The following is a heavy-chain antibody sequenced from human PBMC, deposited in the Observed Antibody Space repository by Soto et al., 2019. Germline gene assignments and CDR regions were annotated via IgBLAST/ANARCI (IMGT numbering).Heavy chain of an antibody. D-gene: IGHD3-22*01. CDR1: GYTFTSYA. Sequence: ASVKVSCKASGYTFTSYAMHWVRQAPGQRLEWMGWINAGNGNTKYSQKFQGRVTITRDTSASTAYMELSSLRSEDTAVYYCARAPLVVIPASYYCYGMDVWGQGTTVTVSS. CDR2: INAGNGNT. V-gene: IGHV1-3*01. CDR3: ARAPLVVIPASYYCYGMDV. J-gene: IGHJ6*02.